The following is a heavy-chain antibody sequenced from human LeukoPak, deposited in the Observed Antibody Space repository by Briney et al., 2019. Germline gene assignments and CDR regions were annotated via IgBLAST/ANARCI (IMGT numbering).Heavy chain of an antibody. CDR2: ISWNSGSI. J-gene: IGHJ3*02. CDR1: GFTFDDYA. V-gene: IGHV3-9*01. D-gene: IGHD3-22*01. CDR3: AKGSTMIVVFAVAFDI. Sequence: GGSLRLSCAASGFTFDDYAMHWVRQAPGKGLEWVSGISWNSGSIGYADSVKGRFTISRDNAKNSLYLQMNSLRAEDTALYYCAKGSTMIVVFAVAFDIWGQGTMVTVSS.